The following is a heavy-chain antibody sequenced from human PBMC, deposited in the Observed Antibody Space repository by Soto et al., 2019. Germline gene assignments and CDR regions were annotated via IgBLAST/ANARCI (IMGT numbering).Heavy chain of an antibody. V-gene: IGHV4-30-4*01. D-gene: IGHD6-19*01. CDR1: GGYISRGDYY. CDR2: IYYSGST. Sequence: PSETLSLTCTVSGGYISRGDYYCRWIRQPPGKGLEWIGYIYYSGSTYYNPSLKSRININADTSKNQFSLQLNSVTPEDTAVYYCARKQFLDQYKWFDTWGQGALVTVSS. CDR3: ARKQFLDQYKWFDT. J-gene: IGHJ5*02.